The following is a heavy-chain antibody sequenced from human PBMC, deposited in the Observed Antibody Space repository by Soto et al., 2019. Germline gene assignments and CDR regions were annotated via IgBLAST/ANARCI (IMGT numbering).Heavy chain of an antibody. D-gene: IGHD6-19*01. CDR3: ARDRQWLDY. CDR2: IWYDGTNK. CDR1: GFTFDRYG. J-gene: IGHJ4*02. Sequence: GRSVRISCAAPGFTFDRYGMHWARQAPGKGLEWVAIIWYDGTNKYYADSVKGRFTISRDNSKNTLYLQMNSLRAEDTAVYYCARDRQWLDYWGQGTLVTVSS. V-gene: IGHV3-33*01.